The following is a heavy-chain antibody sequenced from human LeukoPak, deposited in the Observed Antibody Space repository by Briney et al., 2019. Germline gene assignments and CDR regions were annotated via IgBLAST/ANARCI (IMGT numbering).Heavy chain of an antibody. CDR1: GFTFSSYS. V-gene: IGHV3-48*01. CDR3: ARRQYQLLKGNYYYMDV. CDR2: ISSSSSTI. D-gene: IGHD2-2*01. Sequence: GGSLRLSCAAPGFTFSSYSMNWVRQAPGKGLEWVSYISSSSSTIYYADSVKGRFTISIDNAKNSLYLQMNSLRAEDTAVYYCARRQYQLLKGNYYYMDVWGKGTTVTVSS. J-gene: IGHJ6*03.